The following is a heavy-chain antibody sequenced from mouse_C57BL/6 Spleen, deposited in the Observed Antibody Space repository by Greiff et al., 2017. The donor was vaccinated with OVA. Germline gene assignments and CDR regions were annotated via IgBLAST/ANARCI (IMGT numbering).Heavy chain of an antibody. CDR1: GYSITSGYY. CDR3: ARRGKTAQATYALDY. D-gene: IGHD3-2*02. Sequence: EVKLMESGPGLVKPSQSLSLTCSVTGYSITSGYYWNWIRQFPGNKLEWMGYISYDGSNNYNPSLKNRISITRDTSKNQFFLKLNSVTTEDTATYYCARRGKTAQATYALDYWGQGTSVTVSS. V-gene: IGHV3-6*01. J-gene: IGHJ4*01. CDR2: ISYDGSN.